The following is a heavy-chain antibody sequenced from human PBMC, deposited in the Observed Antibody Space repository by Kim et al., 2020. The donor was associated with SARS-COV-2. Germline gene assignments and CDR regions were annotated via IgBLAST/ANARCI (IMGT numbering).Heavy chain of an antibody. CDR2: INPSGGST. D-gene: IGHD1-1*01. CDR1: GYTFTSYY. CDR3: ARDLRGGMSRLSSSTFDY. Sequence: ASVKVSCKASGYTFTSYYMHWVRQAPGQGLEWMGIINPSGGSTSYAQKFQGRVTMTRDTSTSTVYMELSSLRSEDTAVYYCARDLRGGMSRLSSSTFDYWGQGTLVTVSS. J-gene: IGHJ4*02. V-gene: IGHV1-46*01.